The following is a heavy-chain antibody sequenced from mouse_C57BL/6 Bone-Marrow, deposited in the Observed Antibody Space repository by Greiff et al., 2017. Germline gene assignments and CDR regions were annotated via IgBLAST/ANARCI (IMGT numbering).Heavy chain of an antibody. D-gene: IGHD1-1*01. CDR3: TLYYLGRFAY. Sequence: VQLQQSGAELVRPGASVKLSCTASGFNIKDYYMHWVKQRPEQGLEWIGRIDPEDGDTEYAPKFQGKATMTADTSSNTAYLRLSSLTSEDTAVYYCTLYYLGRFAYWGQGTRVAASA. V-gene: IGHV14-1*01. CDR2: IDPEDGDT. CDR1: GFNIKDYY. J-gene: IGHJ3*01.